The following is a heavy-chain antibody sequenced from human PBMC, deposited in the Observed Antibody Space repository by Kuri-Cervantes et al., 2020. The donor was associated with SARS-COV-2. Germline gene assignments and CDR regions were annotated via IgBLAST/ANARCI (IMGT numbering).Heavy chain of an antibody. Sequence: SETLSLTCTVSGGSISSSSYYWGWIRQPPGKGLEWIGSIYYSGSTYYNPSLKSRVTISVDTSKNQIPLKLSSVTAADTAVYYCARHVAGDGSGSYYTYGDAFDIWGQGTMVTVSS. CDR1: GGSISSSSYY. J-gene: IGHJ3*02. D-gene: IGHD3-10*01. V-gene: IGHV4-39*06. CDR3: ARHVAGDGSGSYYTYGDAFDI. CDR2: IYYSGST.